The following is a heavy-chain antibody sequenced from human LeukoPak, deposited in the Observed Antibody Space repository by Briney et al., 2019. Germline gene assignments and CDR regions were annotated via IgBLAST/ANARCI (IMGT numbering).Heavy chain of an antibody. CDR1: GGSFSGYY. D-gene: IGHD3-3*01. V-gene: IGHV4-34*01. J-gene: IGHJ4*02. CDR2: INHSGST. Sequence: SETLSLTCNVSGGSFSGYYWSWIRQPPGKGLEWIGEINHSGSTNYNPSLKSRVTISVDTSKNQFSLKLSSVTAADTAVYYCARATYYDFWSGYYPRPGFDYWGQGTLVTVSS. CDR3: ARATYYDFWSGYYPRPGFDY.